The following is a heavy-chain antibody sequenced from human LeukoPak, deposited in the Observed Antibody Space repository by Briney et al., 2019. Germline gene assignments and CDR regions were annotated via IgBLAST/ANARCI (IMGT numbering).Heavy chain of an antibody. CDR2: IRSETYGGAS. CDR3: TTEIRWEGAGGH. D-gene: IGHD1-26*01. Sequence: GGSLRLSCAASGFTFSDAWLTWVRQAPGRRPEWVGRIRSETYGGASDFAAPVKGRFTISRDDSKNTVYLQMNSLKTEDTAVYYCTTEIRWEGAGGHWGQGILVTVSS. CDR1: GFTFSDAW. V-gene: IGHV3-15*01. J-gene: IGHJ4*02.